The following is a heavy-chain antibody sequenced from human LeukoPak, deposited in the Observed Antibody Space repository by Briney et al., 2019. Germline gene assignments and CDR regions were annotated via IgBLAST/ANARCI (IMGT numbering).Heavy chain of an antibody. CDR2: IYHSGST. D-gene: IGHD6-25*01. Sequence: SETLSLTCTVSGYSISSGYYWGWIRQPPGKGLEWIGSIYHSGSTYYNPSLKSRVTISVDTSKNQFSLKLSSVTAADTAVYYCAKEALPGIPAAGRIYWGQGTLVTVSS. J-gene: IGHJ4*02. CDR3: AKEALPGIPAAGRIY. V-gene: IGHV4-38-2*02. CDR1: GYSISSGYY.